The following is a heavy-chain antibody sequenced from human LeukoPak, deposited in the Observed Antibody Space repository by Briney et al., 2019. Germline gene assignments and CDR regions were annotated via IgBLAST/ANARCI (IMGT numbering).Heavy chain of an antibody. CDR1: GGTFSSYA. J-gene: IGHJ5*02. CDR3: ARDGCSSTSCYPLGPATSGFDP. V-gene: IGHV1-69*05. Sequence: SVKVSCKASGGTFSSYAISWVRQAPGQGLEWMGRIIPIFGTANYAQKFQGRVTITTDESTSTAYMELSSLRSEDTAVYYCARDGCSSTSCYPLGPATSGFDPWGQGTLVTVSS. CDR2: IIPIFGTA. D-gene: IGHD2-2*01.